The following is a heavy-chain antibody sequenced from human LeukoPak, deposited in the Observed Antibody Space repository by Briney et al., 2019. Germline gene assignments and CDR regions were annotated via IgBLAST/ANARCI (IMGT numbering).Heavy chain of an antibody. CDR2: INPSGGST. CDR3: ARVRYYYDSSGPFQH. D-gene: IGHD3-22*01. CDR1: GYTFTSYY. V-gene: IGHV1-46*01. J-gene: IGHJ1*01. Sequence: ASVKVSCKASGYTFTSYYMHWVRQAPGQGLEWMGIINPSGGSTSYAQKFQGRVTMTRDTSTSTVYMELSSLRSEGTAVYYCARVRYYYDSSGPFQHWGQGTLVTVSS.